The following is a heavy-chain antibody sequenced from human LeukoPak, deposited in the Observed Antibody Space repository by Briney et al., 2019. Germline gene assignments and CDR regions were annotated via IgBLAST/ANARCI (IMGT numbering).Heavy chain of an antibody. J-gene: IGHJ4*02. CDR3: ARVAVGATGSIDY. CDR2: INHSGST. Sequence: SETLSLTCAVYGGSFSGYYWSWIRQPPGKGLEWIGEINHSGSTNYNPSLKSRVTISVDTSKSQFSLKLSSVTAADMAVYYCARVAVGATGSIDYWGQGTLVTVSS. CDR1: GGSFSGYY. D-gene: IGHD1-26*01. V-gene: IGHV4-34*01.